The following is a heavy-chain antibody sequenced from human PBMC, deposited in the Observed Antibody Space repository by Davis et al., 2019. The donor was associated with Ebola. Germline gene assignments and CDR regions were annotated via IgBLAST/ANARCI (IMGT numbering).Heavy chain of an antibody. CDR3: ARPLTRGYYYYGMDV. Sequence: ASVKVSCKASGYTFTANYMHWVRQAPGQGLEWMGWINPNSGGTNYAQKFQGRVTMTRDTSISTAYMELSRLRSDDTAVYYCARPLTRGYYYYGMDVWGQGTTVTVSS. CDR1: GYTFTANY. D-gene: IGHD3-3*01. V-gene: IGHV1-2*02. J-gene: IGHJ6*02. CDR2: INPNSGGT.